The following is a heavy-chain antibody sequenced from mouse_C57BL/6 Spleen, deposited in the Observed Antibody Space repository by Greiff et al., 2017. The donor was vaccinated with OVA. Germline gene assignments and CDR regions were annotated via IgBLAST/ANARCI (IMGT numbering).Heavy chain of an antibody. Sequence: QVQLQQPGPELVKPGASVKLSCKASGYTFTSYWMHWVKQRPGQGLEWIGNINPSNGVTNYNEKFKSKATLTVDKSSSTAYMQLSSLTSEDSAVYYCARNYYGSSFDFDYWGQGTTLTVSS. CDR1: GYTFTSYW. D-gene: IGHD1-1*01. CDR2: INPSNGVT. V-gene: IGHV1-53*01. J-gene: IGHJ2*01. CDR3: ARNYYGSSFDFDY.